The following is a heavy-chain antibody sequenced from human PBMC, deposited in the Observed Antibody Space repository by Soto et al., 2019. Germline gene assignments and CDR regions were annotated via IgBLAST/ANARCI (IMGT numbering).Heavy chain of an antibody. D-gene: IGHD6-13*01. CDR1: GFTFSSYW. CDR2: IKQDGSEK. CDR3: AREVSSGWYGEGY. J-gene: IGHJ4*02. Sequence: EVQLVESGGGLVQPGGSLRLSCAASGFTFSSYWMSWVRQAPGKGLEWVANIKQDGSEKYYVDSVKGRFTISRDNAKNSLYLQMNSLRAEDTAVYYCAREVSSGWYGEGYWGQGTLVTVSS. V-gene: IGHV3-7*01.